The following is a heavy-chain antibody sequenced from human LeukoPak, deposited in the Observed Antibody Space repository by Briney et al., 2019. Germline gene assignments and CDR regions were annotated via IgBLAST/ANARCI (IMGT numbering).Heavy chain of an antibody. CDR3: ARPFPSSESSVDYFDY. CDR1: GYSFTSQW. CDR2: IYPGDSDT. Sequence: GESLKISCKGSGYSFTSQWIGWVRQMPGKGLEWMGIIYPGDSDTRYSPSFQGQVTISADKSISTAYLQWSSLKASDTAMYYCARPFPSSESSVDYFDYWGQGTLVTVSS. V-gene: IGHV5-51*01. J-gene: IGHJ4*02. D-gene: IGHD6-25*01.